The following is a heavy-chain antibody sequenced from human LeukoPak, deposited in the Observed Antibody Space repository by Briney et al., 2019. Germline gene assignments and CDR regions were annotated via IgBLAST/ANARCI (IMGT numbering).Heavy chain of an antibody. D-gene: IGHD5-18*01. CDR2: VSGSGGST. CDR3: VVDTTLAFYFDY. J-gene: IGHJ4*02. V-gene: IGHV3-23*01. CDR1: GFTFSSYA. Sequence: PGGSLRLSCAASGFTFSSYAKGWVRQAPGKGLEWVSTVSGSGGSTYYADSVKGRFTISRNNSKNTVYLQMNSLRAEDTAVYYCVVDTTLAFYFDYWGQGTLVTVSS.